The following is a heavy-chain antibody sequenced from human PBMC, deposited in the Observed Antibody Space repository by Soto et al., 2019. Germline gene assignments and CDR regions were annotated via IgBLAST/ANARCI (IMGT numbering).Heavy chain of an antibody. V-gene: IGHV3-7*01. D-gene: IGHD7-27*01. CDR3: AIDRWGRAFEI. CDR1: GFTFSADW. Sequence: EVQVVESGGGLVQPGGSLRLSCETSGFTFSADWMAWVRQTPGRGLEFVANINQDGSVKNYVDSVKGRFTISRDNAKNSLYLQMDSLRAEDTAVYYCAIDRWGRAFEIWGQGTMVTVSS. J-gene: IGHJ3*02. CDR2: INQDGSVK.